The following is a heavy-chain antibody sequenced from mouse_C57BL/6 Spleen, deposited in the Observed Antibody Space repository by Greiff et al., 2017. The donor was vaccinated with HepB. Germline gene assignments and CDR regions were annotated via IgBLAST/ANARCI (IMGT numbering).Heavy chain of an antibody. J-gene: IGHJ4*01. V-gene: IGHV1-61*01. Sequence: VQLQQPGAELVRPGSSVKLSCKASGYTFTSYWMDWVKQRPGQGLEWIGNIYPSDSETHYNQKFKDKATLTVDKSSSTAYMQLSSLTSEDSAVYYCARRDDYDYAMDYWGQGTSVTVSS. CDR2: IYPSDSET. CDR3: ARRDDYDYAMDY. CDR1: GYTFTSYW. D-gene: IGHD2-4*01.